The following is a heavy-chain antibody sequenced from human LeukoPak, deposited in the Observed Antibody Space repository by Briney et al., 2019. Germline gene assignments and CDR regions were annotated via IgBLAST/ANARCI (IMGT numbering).Heavy chain of an antibody. D-gene: IGHD2-15*01. V-gene: IGHV1-24*01. CDR1: GYTLTDLS. J-gene: IGHJ6*02. CDR3: ATGVAAEMRGLDV. CDR2: SDLEDYDT. Sequence: GASVKVSCNVAGYTLTDLSIHWVRQAPGKGLEWMGGSDLEDYDTIYAQDFQDRVTLTEDTSTDTAYMELSSLRSDDTAVYYCATGVAAEMRGLDVWGQGTTVIVSS.